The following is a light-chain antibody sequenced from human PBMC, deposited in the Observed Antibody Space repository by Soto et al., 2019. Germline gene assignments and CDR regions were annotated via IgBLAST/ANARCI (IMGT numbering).Light chain of an antibody. CDR2: ADT. CDR3: QSYDSNLICLI. V-gene: IGLV1-40*01. CDR1: NSNIGAGYP. J-gene: IGLJ2*01. Sequence: QSVLTQPPSVTGAPGQTVTISCTGSNSNIGAGYPVHWYQQCPGAAPKLLIYADTHQPSGVPDRFSGSKSGTSASLAITGLQAEDEDDFYCQSYDSNLICLIFGGGTKLTVL.